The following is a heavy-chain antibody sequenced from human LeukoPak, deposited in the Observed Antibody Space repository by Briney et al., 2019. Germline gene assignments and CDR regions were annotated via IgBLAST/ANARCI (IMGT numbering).Heavy chain of an antibody. V-gene: IGHV3-74*03. CDR2: IKSDGSGA. CDR3: ARDTLVYADSPDAFDI. J-gene: IGHJ3*02. CDR1: GFTFSSSW. D-gene: IGHD4-17*01. Sequence: GGSLRLSYAASGFTFSSSWMHWVRQAPGKGLVWVSRIKSDGSGATYADSVKGRFTISRDNAKNTLYLQMNSLRDEDTAVYYCARDTLVYADSPDAFDIWGQGTMVTVSS.